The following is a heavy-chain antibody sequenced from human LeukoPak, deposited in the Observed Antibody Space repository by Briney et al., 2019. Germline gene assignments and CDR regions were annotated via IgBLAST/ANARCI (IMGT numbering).Heavy chain of an antibody. CDR2: ISWNNGNI. J-gene: IGHJ4*02. CDR1: GFAFGDSA. Sequence: PGRSLRLSCAASGFAFGDSAMHWVRQAPGKGLEWVSSISWNNGNIDYADSVKGRFTISRDNAENSLFLHMNSLRVEDTAVYRCARVLYGSRVNVIDSWGPGILVTVSS. CDR3: ARVLYGSRVNVIDS. D-gene: IGHD2-2*01. V-gene: IGHV3-9*01.